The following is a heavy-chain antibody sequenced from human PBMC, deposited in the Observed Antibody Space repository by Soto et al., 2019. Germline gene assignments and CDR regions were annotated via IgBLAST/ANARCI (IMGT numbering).Heavy chain of an antibody. V-gene: IGHV1-18*01. CDR3: ARDLYRLPISRCTPDV. CDR1: GYTFTSYG. CDR2: ISAYNANT. J-gene: IGHJ3*01. Sequence: QVQLVQSGAEVKKPWASVKVSCKASGYTFTSYGISWLRQAPGHGLEWMGWISAYNANTDYAQKLQGRVTMTTDTSASTAYMELRGLRSDDTAVYYCARDLYRLPISRCTPDVWCQGTMITVSS. D-gene: IGHD2-2*01.